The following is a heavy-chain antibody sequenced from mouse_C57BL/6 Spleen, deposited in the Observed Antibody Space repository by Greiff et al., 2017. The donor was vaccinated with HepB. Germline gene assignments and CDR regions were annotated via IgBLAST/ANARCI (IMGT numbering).Heavy chain of an antibody. Sequence: EVHLVESGGDLVKPGGSLKLSCAASGFTFSSYGMSWVRQTPDKRLEWVATISSGGSYTYYPDSVKGRFTISSNNAKNTLYLQMSSLKSEDTAMYYCARHGGRPIYFDYWGQGTTLTVSS. CDR3: ARHGGRPIYFDY. V-gene: IGHV5-6*01. J-gene: IGHJ2*01. CDR1: GFTFSSYG. CDR2: ISSGGSYT.